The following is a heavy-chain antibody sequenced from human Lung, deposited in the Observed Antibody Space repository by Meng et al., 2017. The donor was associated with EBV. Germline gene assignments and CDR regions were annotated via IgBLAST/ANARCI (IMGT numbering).Heavy chain of an antibody. Sequence: QVQLVEAGGGVVQPGRSLGLSCAASGFTFSSYGMHWVRQAPGKGLEWVAVISYDGSDEFYADSVKGRFTISRDNSKNTLFLQMDSLRREDTAVYYCAKRHSSGWYYFDFWGQGALVTVSS. CDR3: AKRHSSGWYYFDF. J-gene: IGHJ4*02. CDR1: GFTFSSYG. D-gene: IGHD6-19*01. CDR2: ISYDGSDE. V-gene: IGHV3-30*18.